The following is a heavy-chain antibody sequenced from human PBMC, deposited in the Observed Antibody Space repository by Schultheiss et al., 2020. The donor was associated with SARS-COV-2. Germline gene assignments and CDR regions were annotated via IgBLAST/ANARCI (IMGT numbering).Heavy chain of an antibody. V-gene: IGHV4-59*06. J-gene: IGHJ4*02. Sequence: SETLSLTCTVSGGSISSYYWSWIRQPPGKGLEWIGYIYYSGSTYYNPSLKSRVTISVDTSKNQFSLKLSSVTAADTAVYYCARIVPEFHCDYWGQGTLVTSPQ. CDR3: ARIVPEFHCDY. CDR1: GGSISSYY. CDR2: IYYSGST. D-gene: IGHD3-10*01.